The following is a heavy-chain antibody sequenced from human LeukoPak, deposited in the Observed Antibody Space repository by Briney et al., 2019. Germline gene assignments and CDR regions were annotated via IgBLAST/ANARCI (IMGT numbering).Heavy chain of an antibody. J-gene: IGHJ4*02. CDR1: GFTFSTYS. V-gene: IGHV3-21*06. D-gene: IGHD3-22*01. Sequence: PGGSLRLSCAASGFTFSTYSMNWVRRAPGKGLEWVSSITSSCTYIYYSDSVKGRFTISRDNAKNSLYLQMNSLRAEDTAVYYCSRTPESSGYFPWYFDYWGQGSLVTVSS. CDR2: ITSSCTYI. CDR3: SRTPESSGYFPWYFDY.